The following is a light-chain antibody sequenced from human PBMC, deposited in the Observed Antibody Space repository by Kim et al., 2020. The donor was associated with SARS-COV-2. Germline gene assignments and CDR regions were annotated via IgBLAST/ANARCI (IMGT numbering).Light chain of an antibody. CDR1: QIIETY. V-gene: IGKV1-5*01. CDR3: QHYIRFPYT. CDR2: QAS. Sequence: SESVGDRVSITCRASQIIETYLAWYQQKPGKAPALLIYQASSLHIGVPSRFSGSGSGTEFTLTINSLQPDDFATYYCQHYIRFPYTFGQGTKLEIK. J-gene: IGKJ2*01.